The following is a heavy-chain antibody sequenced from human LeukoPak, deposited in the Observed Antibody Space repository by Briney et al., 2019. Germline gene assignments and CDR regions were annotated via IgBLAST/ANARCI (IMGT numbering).Heavy chain of an antibody. Sequence: GGSLRLSCAASGFPFSSYAMRWVRKAPGKGLEWVSAISGSGGSTYYADSVKGRFTISRDNSKNTLYLQMNSLRAEDPAVYYCAKVRLGTTWYFDYWGQGTLVTVSS. V-gene: IGHV3-23*01. J-gene: IGHJ4*02. CDR2: ISGSGGST. CDR3: AKVRLGTTWYFDY. D-gene: IGHD1-14*01. CDR1: GFPFSSYA.